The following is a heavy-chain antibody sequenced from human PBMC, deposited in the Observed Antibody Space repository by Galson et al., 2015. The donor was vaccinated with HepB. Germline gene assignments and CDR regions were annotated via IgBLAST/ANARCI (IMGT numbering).Heavy chain of an antibody. D-gene: IGHD3-10*01. V-gene: IGHV3-49*03. CDR3: TSNGDPQSPPIDY. J-gene: IGHJ4*02. CDR1: GFTLGDYG. CDR2: IRSKAYGGTT. Sequence: SLRLSCAASGFTLGDYGMNWFRQAPGKGLEWVGFIRSKAYGGTTEYAASVKGRFTISRGDSKSIAYLQMNSLKTEDTAVYYCTSNGDPQSPPIDYGGQGTLVTVSS.